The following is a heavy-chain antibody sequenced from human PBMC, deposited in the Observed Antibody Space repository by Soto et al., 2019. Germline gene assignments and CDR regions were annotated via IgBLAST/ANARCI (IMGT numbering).Heavy chain of an antibody. V-gene: IGHV4-30-2*01. J-gene: IGHJ6*02. CDR1: GGSISSGGYS. CDR3: AGSGPPGGAAAGYMDV. Sequence: SETLSLTCAVSGGSISSGGYSWSWIRQPPGKGLEWIGYIYHSGSTYYNPSLKSRVTISVDRSKNQFSLKLSSVTAADTAVYYCAGSGPPGGAAAGYMDVWGQGTTVTVSS. CDR2: IYHSGST. D-gene: IGHD6-13*01.